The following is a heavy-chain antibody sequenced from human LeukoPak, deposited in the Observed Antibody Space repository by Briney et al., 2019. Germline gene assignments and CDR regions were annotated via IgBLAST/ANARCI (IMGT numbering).Heavy chain of an antibody. V-gene: IGHV3-15*07. J-gene: IGHJ6*02. CDR3: TTENCSGGSCYSFYYYAMDV. CDR1: GFSFNNAW. Sequence: GGSLRLSCAASGFSFNNAWMNWVRQVPGKGLEWVGRIKNKTDGGAAEYAAPVKDRFTISRDDSKNTLYLQMNSLKTEDTAIYYCTTENCSGGSCYSFYYYAMDVWGQGTTVTVSS. CDR2: IKNKTDGGAA. D-gene: IGHD2-15*01.